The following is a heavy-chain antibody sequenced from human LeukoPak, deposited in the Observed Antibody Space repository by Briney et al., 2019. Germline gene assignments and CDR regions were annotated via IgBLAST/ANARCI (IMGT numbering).Heavy chain of an antibody. J-gene: IGHJ4*02. CDR1: GGSISSSSYY. Sequence: PSETLSLTCTVSGGSISSSSYYWGWIRQPPGKGLEWIGSIYYSGSTYYNPSLKSRVTISVDTSKNQFSLKLSSVTAADTAVSYCARQLRNYDILTGYSYYFDYWGQGTLVTVSS. V-gene: IGHV4-39*01. CDR3: ARQLRNYDILTGYSYYFDY. D-gene: IGHD3-9*01. CDR2: IYYSGST.